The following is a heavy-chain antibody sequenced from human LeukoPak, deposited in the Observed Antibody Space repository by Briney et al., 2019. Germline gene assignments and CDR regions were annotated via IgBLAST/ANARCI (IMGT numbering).Heavy chain of an antibody. D-gene: IGHD3-9*01. CDR3: ARGTEMTSFTGYYSFDY. V-gene: IGHV4-4*07. CDR2: IYTGTT. Sequence: SETLSLTCTVSGGSISTFFWTWIRQSAGKGLEWIGRIYTGTTSYNPSLESRATISVDTSNNRFSLKLTSLTAADTAVYYCARGTEMTSFTGYYSFDYWGRGSLVTVSS. CDR1: GGSISTFF. J-gene: IGHJ4*02.